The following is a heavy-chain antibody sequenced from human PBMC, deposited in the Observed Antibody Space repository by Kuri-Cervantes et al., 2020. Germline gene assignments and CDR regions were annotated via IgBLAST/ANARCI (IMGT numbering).Heavy chain of an antibody. J-gene: IGHJ1*01. CDR2: ITSSGSTI. CDR3: ARDRRGYDSEYFQH. D-gene: IGHD5-12*01. Sequence: LSLTCAASGFTFSSYEMNWVRQAPGKGLEWVSYITSSGSTIYYADSVKGRFTISRDNAKNSLYLQMNSLRAEDTAVYYCARDRRGYDSEYFQHWGQGTLVTVSS. V-gene: IGHV3-48*03. CDR1: GFTFSSYE.